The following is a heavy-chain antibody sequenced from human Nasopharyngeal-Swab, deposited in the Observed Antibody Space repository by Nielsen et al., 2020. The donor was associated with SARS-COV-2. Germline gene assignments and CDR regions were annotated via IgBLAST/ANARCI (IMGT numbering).Heavy chain of an antibody. CDR2: LNGDATTV. V-gene: IGHV3-74*01. CDR3: ARAGEYRFDY. Sequence: ESLKISGAGSGFTFSSSWLHWVRQAPGEGLVWVARLNGDATTVDYADSVKGRFTISRDNAKNTLYLQMNGLRDEDTAIYYCARAGEYRFDYWGQGTLVTVSS. J-gene: IGHJ4*02. D-gene: IGHD7-27*01. CDR1: GFTFSSSW.